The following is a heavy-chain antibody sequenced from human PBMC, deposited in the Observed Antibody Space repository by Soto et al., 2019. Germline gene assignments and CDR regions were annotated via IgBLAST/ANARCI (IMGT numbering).Heavy chain of an antibody. CDR2: IYHSGST. J-gene: IGHJ4*02. D-gene: IGHD3-10*01. V-gene: IGHV4-4*02. CDR1: GGFISSSNW. CDR3: ARDSVYYGSGSAFDY. Sequence: PSETLSLTCAVSGGFISSSNWWSWVRQPPGKGLEWIGEIYHSGSTNYNPSLKSRVTISVDKSKNQFSLKLSSVTAADTAVYYCARDSVYYGSGSAFDYWGQGTLVTVSS.